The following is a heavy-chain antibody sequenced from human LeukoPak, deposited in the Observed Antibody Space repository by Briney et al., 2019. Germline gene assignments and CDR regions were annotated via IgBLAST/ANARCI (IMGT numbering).Heavy chain of an antibody. CDR3: ARFNYYYYYMDV. Sequence: GGSLRLSCAASGFTFSSYAMHWVRQAPGKGLEWVAVISYDGSNKYYADSVKGRFTISRDNSKNTLYLQMNSLRAGDTAVYYCARFNYYYYYMDVWGKGTTVTVSS. V-gene: IGHV3-30*01. CDR1: GFTFSSYA. J-gene: IGHJ6*03. CDR2: ISYDGSNK.